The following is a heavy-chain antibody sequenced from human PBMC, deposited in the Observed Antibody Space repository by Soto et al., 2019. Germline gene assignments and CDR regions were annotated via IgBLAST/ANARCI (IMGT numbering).Heavy chain of an antibody. V-gene: IGHV4-34*01. J-gene: IGHJ4*02. Sequence: PSETLSLTCAVYGGSFSGYYWSWIRQPPGKGLEWIGEINHSGSTNYNPSLKSRVTISVDTSKNQFSLKLSSVTAADTAVYYCARVPPAPGYCSGGSCYSRTNYSFDYCGQGTRVTVSS. CDR2: INHSGST. CDR3: ARVPPAPGYCSGGSCYSRTNYSFDY. CDR1: GGSFSGYY. D-gene: IGHD2-15*01.